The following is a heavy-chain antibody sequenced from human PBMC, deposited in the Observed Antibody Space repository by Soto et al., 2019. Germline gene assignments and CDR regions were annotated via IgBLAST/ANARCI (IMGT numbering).Heavy chain of an antibody. CDR2: INAGNGNT. Sequence: CEACGDDFTSHYMHWVRQAPGQRLEWMGWINAGNGNTKYSQKFQGRVTITRDTSASTAYMELSSLRSEDTAVYYCARDSGGMDVWGQGTTVTVSS. CDR3: ARDSGGMDV. CDR1: GDDFTSHY. V-gene: IGHV1-3*01. J-gene: IGHJ6*02.